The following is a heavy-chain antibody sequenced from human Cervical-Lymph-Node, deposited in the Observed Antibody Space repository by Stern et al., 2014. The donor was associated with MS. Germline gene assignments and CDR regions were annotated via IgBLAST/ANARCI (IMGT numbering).Heavy chain of an antibody. V-gene: IGHV1-69*14. Sequence: QDQLVQSGAEVKKPGSSVKVSCKASGGTFINYAITWLRQAPGQGLEWMGDIGTIFGTTNHAQKFRGRVTITADRSTSTAYMEVSSLRSEDTAVYYCAGPRYNFWGQGTLVVVSS. CDR1: GGTFINYA. D-gene: IGHD3-9*01. CDR3: AGPRYNF. J-gene: IGHJ4*02. CDR2: IGTIFGTT.